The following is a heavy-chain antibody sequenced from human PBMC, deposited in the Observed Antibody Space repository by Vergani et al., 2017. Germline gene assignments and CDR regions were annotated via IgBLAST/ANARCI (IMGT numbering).Heavy chain of an antibody. CDR1: GGPISSSSHF. CDR2: IYYSGST. Sequence: QVQLQESGPGLVKPSETLSLTCTLSGGPISSSSHFWGWLRQTPGKGLEWIGSIYYSGSTYYNPSLKSRVSISVDTSKNQFSLKLSSVTAADSAVYYCARHDSGHYDSSYYGLDVWGQGTTVTVSS. D-gene: IGHD3-16*01. CDR3: ARHDSGHYDSSYYGLDV. V-gene: IGHV4-39*01. J-gene: IGHJ6*02.